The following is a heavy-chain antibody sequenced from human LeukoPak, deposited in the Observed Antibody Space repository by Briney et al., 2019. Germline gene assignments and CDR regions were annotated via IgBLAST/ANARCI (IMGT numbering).Heavy chain of an antibody. CDR3: ARRVGATAPFDY. J-gene: IGHJ4*02. V-gene: IGHV4-31*11. CDR2: IYYSGST. Sequence: SETLSLTCAVYGGSFSGYYWSWIRQHPGKGLEWIGYIYYSGSTYYNPSLKSRVTISVDTSKNQFSLKLSSVTAADTAVYYCARRVGATAPFDYWGQGTLVTVSS. D-gene: IGHD1-26*01. CDR1: GGSFSGYY.